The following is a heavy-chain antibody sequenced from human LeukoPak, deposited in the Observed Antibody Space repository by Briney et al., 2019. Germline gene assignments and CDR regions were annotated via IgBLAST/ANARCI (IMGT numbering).Heavy chain of an antibody. J-gene: IGHJ3*01. V-gene: IGHV4-39*01. CDR3: ARHFRNWNGHLV. CDR2: IYYSGST. Sequence: PSETLSLTCTVSGGSISSSSYYWGWIRQPPGKGLEWIGSIYYSGSTYYNPPLKSRVTISVDTSKNQFSLKLSSVTAADTAVYYCARHFRNWNGHLVWGQGTMVTVSS. CDR1: GGSISSSSYY. D-gene: IGHD1-20*01.